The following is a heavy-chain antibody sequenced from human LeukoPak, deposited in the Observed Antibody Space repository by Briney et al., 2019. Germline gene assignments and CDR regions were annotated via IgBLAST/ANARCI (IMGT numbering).Heavy chain of an antibody. V-gene: IGHV3-23*01. Sequence: GSLRLSCAASGFTFSSYAMSWVRQAPGKGLEWVSAISGSGGSTYYADSVKGRFTISRDNSKNTLYLQMNSLRAEDTAVYYCANSLEWLLYTYYYYGMDVWGQGTTVTVSS. D-gene: IGHD3-3*01. CDR3: ANSLEWLLYTYYYYGMDV. CDR2: ISGSGGST. J-gene: IGHJ6*02. CDR1: GFTFSSYA.